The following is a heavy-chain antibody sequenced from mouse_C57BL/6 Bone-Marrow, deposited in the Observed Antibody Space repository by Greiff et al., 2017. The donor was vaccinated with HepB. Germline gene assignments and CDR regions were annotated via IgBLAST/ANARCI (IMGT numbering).Heavy chain of an antibody. CDR3: AREGYYYGSYYFDY. V-gene: IGHV1-82*01. D-gene: IGHD1-1*01. CDR1: GYAFSSSW. J-gene: IGHJ2*01. Sequence: VQRVESGPELVKPGASVKISCKASGYAFSSSWMNWVKQRPGKGLEWIGRIYPGDGDTNYNGKFKGKATLTADKSSSTAYMQLSSLTSEDSAVYFCAREGYYYGSYYFDYWGQGTTLTVSS. CDR2: IYPGDGDT.